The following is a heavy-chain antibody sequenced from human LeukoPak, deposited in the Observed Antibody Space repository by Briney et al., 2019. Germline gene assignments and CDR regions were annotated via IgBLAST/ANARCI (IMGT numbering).Heavy chain of an antibody. Sequence: GGSLRLSCAASGFTFSDYYMSWIRQAPGKGLEWVSYISSSSSYTNYADSVKGRFTISRDNTKNSLYLQMSRRRAENTAVYYCISVIEYVSGWNYAFGISGQGA. J-gene: IGHJ3*02. CDR3: ISVIEYVSGWNYAFGI. D-gene: IGHD6-19*01. CDR1: GFTFSDYY. V-gene: IGHV3-11*06. CDR2: ISSSSSYT.